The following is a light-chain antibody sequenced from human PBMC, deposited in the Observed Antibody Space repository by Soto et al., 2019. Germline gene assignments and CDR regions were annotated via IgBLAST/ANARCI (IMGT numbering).Light chain of an antibody. CDR2: QAS. Sequence: DIQMTQSPSALSASVGDRVTITCRASQSISSWLAWYQQKPGKAPKLLIYQASILESGVPSRFGGTRSGTEFTLTISSLQPDDFATYYCQQYSGIWTFDQGTKVEFK. V-gene: IGKV1-5*03. J-gene: IGKJ1*01. CDR1: QSISSW. CDR3: QQYSGIWT.